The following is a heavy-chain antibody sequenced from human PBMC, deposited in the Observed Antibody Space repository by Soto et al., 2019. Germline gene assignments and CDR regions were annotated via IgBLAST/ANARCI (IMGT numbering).Heavy chain of an antibody. V-gene: IGHV5-10-1*01. J-gene: IGHJ3*02. CDR3: AITYYYDSSGYYKPDAFDI. CDR1: GYSFTSHW. D-gene: IGHD3-22*01. CDR2: IDPSDSYT. Sequence: PGESLKISCKGSGYSFTSHWISWVRQMPGKGLEWMGRIDPSDSYTNYSPSFQGHVTISADKSISTAYLQWSSLKASDTAMYYCAITYYYDSSGYYKPDAFDIWGQGTMVT.